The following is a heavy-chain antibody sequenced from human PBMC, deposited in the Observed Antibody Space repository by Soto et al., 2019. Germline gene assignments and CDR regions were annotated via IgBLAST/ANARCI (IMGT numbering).Heavy chain of an antibody. CDR2: IGTSETNT. Sequence: EVQLVESGGNLVQPGRSLRLSCAASGFIFSSYEFNWVRQAPGKGLEWISYIGTSETNTYYAGSVKGRFTVSRDNAKNSVFLQMNSLRAEDTAIYHCAREELNCGGDCFAFWGQGALVTVSS. D-gene: IGHD2-21*01. CDR3: AREELNCGGDCFAF. V-gene: IGHV3-48*03. J-gene: IGHJ4*02. CDR1: GFIFSSYE.